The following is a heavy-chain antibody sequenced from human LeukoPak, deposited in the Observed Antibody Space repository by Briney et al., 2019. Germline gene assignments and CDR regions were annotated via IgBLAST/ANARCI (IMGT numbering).Heavy chain of an antibody. Sequence: PSETLSLTCTVSGGSISSSSYYWGWIRQPPGKGLEWIGSIYYSGSTYYNPSLKSRVTISVDTSKNQFSLKLSSVTAADTAVYYCARSGLLLFDYWGQGTLVTVSS. CDR2: IYYSGST. CDR3: ARSGLLLFDY. V-gene: IGHV4-39*01. J-gene: IGHJ4*02. CDR1: GGSISSSSYY. D-gene: IGHD2-21*02.